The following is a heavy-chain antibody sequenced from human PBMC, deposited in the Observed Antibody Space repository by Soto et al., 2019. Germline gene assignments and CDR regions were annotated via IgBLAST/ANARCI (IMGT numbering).Heavy chain of an antibody. CDR1: GYSFTNYW. CDR2: IYPGDSDT. CDR3: GRPGYGELKYFDY. D-gene: IGHD4-17*01. J-gene: IGHJ4*02. Sequence: GESLKISCKGSGYSFTNYWIGWVRQMPGKGLEWMGIIYPGDSDTRYSPSFQGQVTISADKSISTVYLQWSSLKASDTAMYYCGRPGYGELKYFDYWGQGTLVTVSS. V-gene: IGHV5-51*01.